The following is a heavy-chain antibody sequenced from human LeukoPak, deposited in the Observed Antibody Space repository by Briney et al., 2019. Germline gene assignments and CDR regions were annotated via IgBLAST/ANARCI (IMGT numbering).Heavy chain of an antibody. CDR2: IHYSGST. V-gene: IGHV4-39*07. CDR3: ARVRCSGGSCPYYCYYYYMDV. CDR1: GGSISSSSYY. J-gene: IGHJ6*03. D-gene: IGHD2-15*01. Sequence: SETLSLTCTVSGGSISSSSYYWAWIRQPPGKGLEWIGSIHYSGSTYYNPSLQSRVTISIDTSKNQFSLKLRFVTAADTAVYYCARVRCSGGSCPYYCYYYYMDVWGKGTTVTVSS.